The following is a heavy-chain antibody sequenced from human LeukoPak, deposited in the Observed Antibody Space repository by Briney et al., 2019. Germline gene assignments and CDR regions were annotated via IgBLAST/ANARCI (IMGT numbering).Heavy chain of an antibody. CDR1: GYTLTELS. CDR2: FDPEDGET. Sequence: ASVKVSCKVSGYTLTELSMHWVRQAPGKGLEWMGGFDPEDGETIYAQKFQGRVTMTEDTSTDTAYMELSSLRSEDTAVYYCATAHWILYSGSYLNYWGQGTLVTVSS. V-gene: IGHV1-24*01. J-gene: IGHJ4*02. D-gene: IGHD1-26*01. CDR3: ATAHWILYSGSYLNY.